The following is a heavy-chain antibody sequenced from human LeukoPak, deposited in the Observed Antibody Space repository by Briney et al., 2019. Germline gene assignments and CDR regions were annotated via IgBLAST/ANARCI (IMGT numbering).Heavy chain of an antibody. D-gene: IGHD3-16*01. CDR3: ARDGVSNFDY. V-gene: IGHV4-34*01. CDR1: GGSFSGYY. J-gene: IGHJ4*02. CDR2: INHSGST. Sequence: SETLSLTCAVYGGSFSGYYWSWIRQPPGKGLEWIGEINHSGSTNYNPSLKSRVTMSIDTSRNQFSLKLSSVTAADAAVYFCARDGVSNFDYWGQGTLVTVSS.